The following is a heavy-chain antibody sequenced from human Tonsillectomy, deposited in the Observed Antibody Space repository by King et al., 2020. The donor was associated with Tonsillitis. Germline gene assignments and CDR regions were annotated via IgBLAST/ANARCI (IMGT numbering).Heavy chain of an antibody. D-gene: IGHD5-12*01. V-gene: IGHV4-31*01. Sequence: VQLQESGPGLVKPSQTLSLTCTVSGVFISSGGYYWSWIRQHPGKGLEWIGYIDYSENPSYNPSLKSLVTISVDASKNQFSLKLRSVAAADTAVYYCARGSGYSGYDPSYYFDYWGQGTLVTVSS. CDR3: ARGSGYSGYDPSYYFDY. CDR1: GVFISSGGYY. J-gene: IGHJ4*02. CDR2: IDYSENP.